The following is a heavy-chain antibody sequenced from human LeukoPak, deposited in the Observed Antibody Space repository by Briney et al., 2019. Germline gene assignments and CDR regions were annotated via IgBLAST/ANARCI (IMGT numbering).Heavy chain of an antibody. CDR1: GLTFSSYS. J-gene: IGHJ4*02. D-gene: IGHD2-2*02. Sequence: PGGSLRLSCAASGLTFSSYSMNWVRQAPGKGLEWVSYISSSSSNIYYADSVKGRFTISRDNAKNSLYLQMNSLRAEDTAVYYCAKDYCSSTSCYIPDYWGQGTLVTVSS. V-gene: IGHV3-48*01. CDR2: ISSSSSNI. CDR3: AKDYCSSTSCYIPDY.